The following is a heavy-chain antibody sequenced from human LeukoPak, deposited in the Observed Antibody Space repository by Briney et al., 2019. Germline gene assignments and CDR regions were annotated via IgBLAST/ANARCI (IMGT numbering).Heavy chain of an antibody. CDR2: IWYDGSNK. CDR1: GFTFSSYG. V-gene: IGHV3-33*01. D-gene: IGHD6-13*01. CDR3: LAGTNYYGMDV. Sequence: PGGSLRLSCAASGFTFSSYGMHWVRQAPGKGLEWVAVIWYDGSNKYYADSVKGRFTISRDNSKNTLYLQMNSLRAEDTAVYYCLAGTNYYGMDVWGQGTTVTASS. J-gene: IGHJ6*02.